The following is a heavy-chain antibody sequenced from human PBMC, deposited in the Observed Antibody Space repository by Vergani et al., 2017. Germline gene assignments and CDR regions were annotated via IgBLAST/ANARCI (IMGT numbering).Heavy chain of an antibody. CDR2: IYSGGST. D-gene: IGHD3-22*01. V-gene: IGHV3-53*01. CDR1: GFTVSSNY. Sequence: EVQLVESGGGLIQPGGSLRLSCAASGFTVSSNYMSWVRQAPGKGLEWVSVIYSGGSTYYADSVKGRFTISRDNSKNTLYLQMNSLRAEDTAVYYCAKQGYYYDSSGYYFDYWGQGTLVTVSS. J-gene: IGHJ4*02. CDR3: AKQGYYYDSSGYYFDY.